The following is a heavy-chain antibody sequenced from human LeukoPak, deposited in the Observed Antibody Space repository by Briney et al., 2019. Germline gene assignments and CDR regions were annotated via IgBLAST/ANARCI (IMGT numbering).Heavy chain of an antibody. Sequence: SETLSLTCTVSGGFISSSSYYWGWIRQPPGKGLEWIGSIYYSGSTYYNPSLNSRVTISVDTSKNQFSLKLSSVTAADTAVYYCARSGITKYYFDYWGQGTLVTVSS. CDR2: IYYSGST. J-gene: IGHJ4*02. D-gene: IGHD5-12*01. V-gene: IGHV4-39*07. CDR1: GGFISSSSYY. CDR3: ARSGITKYYFDY.